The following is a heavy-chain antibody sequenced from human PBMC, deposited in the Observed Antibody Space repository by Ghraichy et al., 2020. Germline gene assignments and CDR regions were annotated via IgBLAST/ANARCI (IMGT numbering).Heavy chain of an antibody. V-gene: IGHV4-39*01. CDR2: IYYSGST. CDR3: ARIAVAGTPRLFDY. D-gene: IGHD6-19*01. Sequence: SETLSLTCTVSGGSISSSSYYWGWIRQPPGKGLEWIGSIYYSGSTYYNPSLKSRVTISVDTSKNQFSLKLSSVTAADTAVYYCARIAVAGTPRLFDYWGQGTLVTVSS. CDR1: GGSISSSSYY. J-gene: IGHJ4*02.